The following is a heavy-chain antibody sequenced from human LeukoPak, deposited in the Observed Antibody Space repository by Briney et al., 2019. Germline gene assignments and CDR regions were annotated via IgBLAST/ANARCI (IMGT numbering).Heavy chain of an antibody. V-gene: IGHV4-59*11. CDR1: GGSISSHY. Sequence: SETLSLTCTVSGGSISSHYWSWIRQPPGKGLEWIGYIYYSGRTNYNPSLKSRVTISVDTSKNQFSLKLSSVTAADTAVYYCARVGGDGYAAFHYWGQGTLVTVSS. J-gene: IGHJ4*02. CDR3: ARVGGDGYAAFHY. CDR2: IYYSGRT. D-gene: IGHD5-24*01.